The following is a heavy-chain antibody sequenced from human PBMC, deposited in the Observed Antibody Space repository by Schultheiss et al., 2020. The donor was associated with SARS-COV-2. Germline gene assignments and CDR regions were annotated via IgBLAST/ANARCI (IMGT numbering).Heavy chain of an antibody. CDR3: ARHFWVGGSYYWFDY. V-gene: IGHV4-34*01. CDR2: INHSGST. Sequence: SQTLSLTCAVYGGSFSGYYWSWIRQPPGKGLEWIGEINHSGSTNYNPSLKSRVTISVDTSKNQFSLKLSSVTAADTAVYYCARHFWVGGSYYWFDYWGQGTLVTVSS. D-gene: IGHD1-26*01. CDR1: GGSFSGYY. J-gene: IGHJ4*02.